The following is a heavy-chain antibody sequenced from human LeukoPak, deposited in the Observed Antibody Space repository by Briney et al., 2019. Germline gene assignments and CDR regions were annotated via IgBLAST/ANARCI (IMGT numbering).Heavy chain of an antibody. CDR1: GFTFSSYS. J-gene: IGHJ6*04. V-gene: IGHV3-48*01. CDR2: ISSGSSTI. Sequence: PGGSLRLSCAASGFTFSSYSMNWVRQAPGKGLEWVSYISSGSSTIYYADSVKGRFTISRDNAKNSLYLQMNSLRAEDTAVYYCARDSNGVDVWGKGTTVTVSS. D-gene: IGHD2-2*01. CDR3: ARDSNGVDV.